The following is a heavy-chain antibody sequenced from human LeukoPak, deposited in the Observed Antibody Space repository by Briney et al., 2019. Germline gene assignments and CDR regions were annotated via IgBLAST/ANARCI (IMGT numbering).Heavy chain of an antibody. D-gene: IGHD1-14*01. Sequence: PGGSLRLSCAASGLTVSSNYMCWVRQAPGQGLEWVADVYRDGGAGGTNYADFVKGRFTVSRDGAKNMVYLQMNSLRADDTAIYYCATPLTGLHYWGQGTQVIVSS. J-gene: IGHJ4*02. CDR1: GLTVSSNY. CDR2: VYRDGGAGGT. V-gene: IGHV3-53*01. CDR3: ATPLTGLHY.